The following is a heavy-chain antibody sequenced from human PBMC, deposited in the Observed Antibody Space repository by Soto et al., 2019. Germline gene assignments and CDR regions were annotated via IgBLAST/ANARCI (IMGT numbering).Heavy chain of an antibody. D-gene: IGHD3-22*01. V-gene: IGHV1-18*04. CDR2: ISAYNGNT. J-gene: IGHJ4*02. CDR1: GYPFTSYG. Sequence: DSVKVYFKASGYPFTSYGMSLVRQAPGQGLEWMGWISAYNGNTNYAQKLQGRVTMTTDTSTSTAYMELRSLRSDDTAVYYCARSVGYYYDSSGYYRVGYFDYWGQGTMVTVSS. CDR3: ARSVGYYYDSSGYYRVGYFDY.